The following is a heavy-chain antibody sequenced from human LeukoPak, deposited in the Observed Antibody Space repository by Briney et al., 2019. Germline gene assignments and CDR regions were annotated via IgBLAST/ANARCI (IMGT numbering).Heavy chain of an antibody. Sequence: GVSLRRSCAASGFTFTNYEMSGVPQAPGKGLEWLSSISGSGDSVFYADSVKGRFTISRDNSLNTLHLQMNSLRAEDTAFYYCGKGNTASRPGFVDWGQGTLVTVSS. CDR2: ISGSGDSV. CDR3: GKGNTASRPGFVD. J-gene: IGHJ4*02. V-gene: IGHV3-23*01. D-gene: IGHD5-18*01. CDR1: GFTFTNYE.